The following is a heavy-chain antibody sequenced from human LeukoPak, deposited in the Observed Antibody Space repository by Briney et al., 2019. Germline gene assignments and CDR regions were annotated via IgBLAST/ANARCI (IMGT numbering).Heavy chain of an antibody. CDR3: ARDSVAAAGVYYYYYMDV. J-gene: IGHJ6*03. Sequence: SETLSLTCTVSGGSISSGSYYWSWIRQPAGKGLEWIGYIYYSGSTNYNPSLKSRVTISVDTSKNQFSLKLSSVTAADTAVYYCARDSVAAAGVYYYYYMDVWGKGTTVTVSS. CDR1: GGSISSGSYY. D-gene: IGHD6-13*01. V-gene: IGHV4-61*10. CDR2: IYYSGST.